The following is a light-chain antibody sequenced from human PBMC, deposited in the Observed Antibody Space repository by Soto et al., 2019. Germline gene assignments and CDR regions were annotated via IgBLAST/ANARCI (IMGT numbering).Light chain of an antibody. Sequence: QSALTQPPSVYGAPGQRVTISCTGSSSNIGSTYDVQWYQQLPGTAPKLLIHGNTDRPSGVPDRFSGSKSGTSASLAITGLQADDEADYYCQSYDDSLSVHYVFGTGTKVTVL. CDR2: GNT. CDR3: QSYDDSLSVHYV. CDR1: SSNIGSTYD. V-gene: IGLV1-40*01. J-gene: IGLJ1*01.